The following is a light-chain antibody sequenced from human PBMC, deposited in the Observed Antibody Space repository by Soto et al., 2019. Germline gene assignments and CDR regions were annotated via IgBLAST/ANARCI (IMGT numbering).Light chain of an antibody. V-gene: IGLV2-8*01. CDR3: SSYAGSNNPVI. J-gene: IGLJ2*01. CDR1: SSDVGGYNY. CDR2: EVC. Sequence: QSALTQPPSASGSPGQSVTISCTGTSSDVGGYNYVSWYQQHPGKAPKFMIYEVCKRPSGVPDRFSGSKSGNTASLTVSGLQADDEADYYCSSYAGSNNPVIFGGGTKLTVL.